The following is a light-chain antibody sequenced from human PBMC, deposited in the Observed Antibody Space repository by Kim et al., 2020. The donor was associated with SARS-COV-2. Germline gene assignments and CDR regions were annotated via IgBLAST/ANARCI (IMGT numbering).Light chain of an antibody. Sequence: SYELTQPSSVSVSPGQTARITCSGDILAKKYARWFQQKPGQAPVVVIEKDTERPSGIPERFSGSSSGTTVTLTISGAQVEDEADYYCYSASENDRVFGGG. J-gene: IGLJ3*02. CDR3: YSASENDRV. CDR1: ILAKKY. V-gene: IGLV3-27*01. CDR2: KDT.